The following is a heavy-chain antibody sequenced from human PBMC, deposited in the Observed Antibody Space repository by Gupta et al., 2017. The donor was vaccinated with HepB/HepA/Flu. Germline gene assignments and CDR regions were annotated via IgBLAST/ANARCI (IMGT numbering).Heavy chain of an antibody. D-gene: IGHD3-22*01. V-gene: IGHV3-73*01. CDR1: GFTFSGSA. CDR3: TRHGTLITNYYEPAYYYYGMDV. Sequence: EVQLVESGGGLVQPGGSLKLSCAASGFTFSGSAMHWVRQASGKGLEWVGRIRSKANSYATAYAASVKGRCTISRDDSKNTAYLQMNSLKTEDTAVYYCTRHGTLITNYYEPAYYYYGMDVWGQGTTVTVSS. CDR2: IRSKANSYAT. J-gene: IGHJ6*02.